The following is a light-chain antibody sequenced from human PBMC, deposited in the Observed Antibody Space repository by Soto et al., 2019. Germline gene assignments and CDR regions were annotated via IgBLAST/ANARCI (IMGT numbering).Light chain of an antibody. J-gene: IGKJ5*01. CDR3: QQYKQWPPIT. CDR1: QSVSNN. CDR2: DAS. Sequence: EIVLTQSPGTLSLSPGERATLSCRASQSVSNNYLAWYQQKPGQAARLLVYDASTRATGIPARFSGSGSGTEFTLTISSLESGDFAVYYCQQYKQWPPITFGQGTRLEI. V-gene: IGKV3D-15*01.